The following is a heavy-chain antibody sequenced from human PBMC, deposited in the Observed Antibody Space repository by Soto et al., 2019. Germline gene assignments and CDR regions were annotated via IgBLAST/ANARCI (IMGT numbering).Heavy chain of an antibody. CDR1: GFTFSGSA. CDR2: IRSKANSYAT. V-gene: IGHV3-73*02. CDR3: TRHGPQRYLDY. Sequence: EVELVESRGGLVQPGGSLKLSCAASGFTFSGSAMHWVRQASGKGLEWVGRIRSKANSYATAYAASVKGRFTISRDDSKNTAYLQMNSLKTEDTAVYYCTRHGPQRYLDYWGQGTLVTVSS. J-gene: IGHJ4*02. D-gene: IGHD6-25*01.